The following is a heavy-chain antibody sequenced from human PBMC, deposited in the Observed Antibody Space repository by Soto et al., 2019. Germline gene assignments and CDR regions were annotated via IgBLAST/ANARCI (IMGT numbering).Heavy chain of an antibody. CDR2: INPNSGDT. J-gene: IGHJ4*02. V-gene: IGHV1-2*02. D-gene: IGHD5-18*01. Sequence: ASVKVSCKASGYTFTANYMHWVRQAPGQGLEWMGWINPNSGDTNYAQEFQGRVTMTRDTSINTAYMELSRLRSDDTAVYYCAIVDGYSYGLGGDYWGQGILVTVSS. CDR3: AIVDGYSYGLGGDY. CDR1: GYTFTANY.